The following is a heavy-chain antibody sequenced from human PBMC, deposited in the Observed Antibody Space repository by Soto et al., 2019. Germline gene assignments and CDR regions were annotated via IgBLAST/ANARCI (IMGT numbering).Heavy chain of an antibody. V-gene: IGHV3-30*03. CDR2: ISYDGSNK. J-gene: IGHJ3*02. CDR3: AILLCHYYYDSSGYYEGAFDI. Sequence: GGSLRLSCAASGFTFSSYGMHWVRQAPGKGLEWVAVISYDGSNKYYADSVKGRFTISRDNSKNKLYLQMNSLRAEDTAVYYCAILLCHYYYDSSGYYEGAFDIWGQGTMVTVSS. D-gene: IGHD3-22*01. CDR1: GFTFSSYG.